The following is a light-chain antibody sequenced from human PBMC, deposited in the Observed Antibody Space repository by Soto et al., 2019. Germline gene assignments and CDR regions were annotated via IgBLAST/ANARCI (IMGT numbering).Light chain of an antibody. V-gene: IGLV1-47*02. Sequence: QSVLTQPPSASGTPGQTVTISCSGSRTNIGTNYVYWYQQFPGTAPKLLIFANDKRPSGVPERFSASKSGTSASLAISWLRSEDAAEYFCSAWDDRLRVVFGGGTKLTVL. J-gene: IGLJ3*02. CDR1: RTNIGTNY. CDR3: SAWDDRLRVV. CDR2: AND.